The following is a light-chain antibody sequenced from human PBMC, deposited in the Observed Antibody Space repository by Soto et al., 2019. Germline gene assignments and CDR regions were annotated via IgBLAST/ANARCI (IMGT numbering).Light chain of an antibody. CDR3: QKYNSAPWP. V-gene: IGKV1-27*01. CDR2: AAS. J-gene: IGKJ1*01. Sequence: DIQMTQSPSSLSAFVGDRVTITCRASQGIGNYLAWYQQKPGKVPKVLIYAASTLQSVVTSRFRGSGSETEFTLTISSLQPEDVATYYCQKYNSAPWPFGQGTKVEI. CDR1: QGIGNY.